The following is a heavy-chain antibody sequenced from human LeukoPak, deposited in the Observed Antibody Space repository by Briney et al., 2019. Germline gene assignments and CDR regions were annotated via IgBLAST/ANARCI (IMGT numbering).Heavy chain of an antibody. CDR3: ARGLSDGDYVDY. Sequence: ASVKVSCKASGYTFTSYDINWVRQATGQGLEWMGWMNPNSGNTGYAQKFQGRVTITRNTSISTAYMGLSSLRSEDTAVYYCARGLSDGDYVDYWGQGTLVTVSS. D-gene: IGHD4-17*01. CDR2: MNPNSGNT. CDR1: GYTFTSYD. J-gene: IGHJ4*02. V-gene: IGHV1-8*03.